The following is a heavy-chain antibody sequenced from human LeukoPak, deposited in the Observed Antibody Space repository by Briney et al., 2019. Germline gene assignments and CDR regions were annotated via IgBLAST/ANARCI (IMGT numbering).Heavy chain of an antibody. CDR3: ARDVGGDCSFDY. V-gene: IGHV1-3*01. CDR2: INAGNGNT. Sequence: ASVKVSCKASGGTFSSYAISWVRQAPGQRLEWMGWINAGNGNTKYSQKFQGRVTITRDTSASTAYMELSSLRSEDTAVYYCARDVGGDCSFDYWGHGTLVTVSS. CDR1: GGTFSSYA. D-gene: IGHD2-21*02. J-gene: IGHJ4*01.